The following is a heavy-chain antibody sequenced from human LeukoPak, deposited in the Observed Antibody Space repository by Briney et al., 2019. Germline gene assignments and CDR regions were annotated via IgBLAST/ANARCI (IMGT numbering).Heavy chain of an antibody. CDR3: TRGCSISY. Sequence: GGSLRLSCAASGFTFSSYCMSWVRQAPRKGLEWVANMKHDGSETYYVDSVKGRFTISRDNAKNSLYLQMNSLRAEDTAMYYCTRGCSISYWGQGTLVTVSS. CDR1: GFTFSSYC. CDR2: MKHDGSET. V-gene: IGHV3-7*01. J-gene: IGHJ4*02. D-gene: IGHD2-21*01.